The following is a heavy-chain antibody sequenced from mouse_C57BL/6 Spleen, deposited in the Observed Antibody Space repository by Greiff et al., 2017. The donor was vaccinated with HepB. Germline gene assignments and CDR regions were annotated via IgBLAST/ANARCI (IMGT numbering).Heavy chain of an antibody. Sequence: VQLQQSGPELVKPGASVKISCKASGYSFTGYYMNWVKQSPEKSLEWIGEINPSTGGTTYNQKFKAKATLTVDKSSSTAYMQLKSLTSEDSAVYYCAIGDYDGVAYWGQGTLVTVSA. CDR3: AIGDYDGVAY. J-gene: IGHJ3*01. CDR1: GYSFTGYY. D-gene: IGHD2-4*01. CDR2: INPSTGGT. V-gene: IGHV1-42*01.